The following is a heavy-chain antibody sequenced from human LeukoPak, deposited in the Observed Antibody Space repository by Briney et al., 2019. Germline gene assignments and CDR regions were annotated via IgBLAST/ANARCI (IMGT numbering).Heavy chain of an antibody. Sequence: GGSLRLSCAASGFTFSSYAMHWVRQAPGKGLEWVAVISYDGSNKYYADSVKGRFTISRDNSKNTLYLQMNSPRAEDTAVYYCAKEGRIFGVATGYFDYWGQGTLVTVSS. J-gene: IGHJ4*02. V-gene: IGHV3-30*04. CDR3: AKEGRIFGVATGYFDY. CDR1: GFTFSSYA. CDR2: ISYDGSNK. D-gene: IGHD3-3*01.